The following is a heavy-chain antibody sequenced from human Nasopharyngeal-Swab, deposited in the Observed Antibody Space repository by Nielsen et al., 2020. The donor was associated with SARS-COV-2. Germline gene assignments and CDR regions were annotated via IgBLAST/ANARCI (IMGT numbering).Heavy chain of an antibody. D-gene: IGHD2-15*01. V-gene: IGHV3-30-3*01. CDR2: ISYDGNYK. Sequence: GGSLRLSCTASGITLRTYVMYWVRQAPGMGLEWVASISYDGNYKSYADSVKGRFTISRDDSENTLYLQMNSLKTEDTAVYYCAAGSDYWGQGTLVTVSS. J-gene: IGHJ4*02. CDR3: AAGSDY. CDR1: GITLRTYV.